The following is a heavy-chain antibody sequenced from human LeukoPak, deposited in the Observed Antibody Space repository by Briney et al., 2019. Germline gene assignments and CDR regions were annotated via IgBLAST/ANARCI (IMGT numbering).Heavy chain of an antibody. CDR2: IYTSGST. CDR1: GGSISSYY. CDR3: ARAMEPDIVVVPAAISASSNDYYYYYMDV. D-gene: IGHD2-2*01. V-gene: IGHV4-4*07. Sequence: PSETLSLTCTVSGGSISSYYWSWIRQPAGKGLEWIGRIYTSGSTNYNPSLKSRVTISVDKSKNQFSLKLSSVTAADTAVYYCARAMEPDIVVVPAAISASSNDYYYYYMDVWGKGTTVTASS. J-gene: IGHJ6*03.